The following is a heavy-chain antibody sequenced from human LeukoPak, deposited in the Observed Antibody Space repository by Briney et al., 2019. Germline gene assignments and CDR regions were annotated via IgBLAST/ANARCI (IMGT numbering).Heavy chain of an antibody. Sequence: ASVKVSCKASGYTFPGYYMHWVRQAPGQGLEWMGWINPNSGGTNYAQKFQGRVTMTRDTSISTAYMELSRLRSDDTAVYYCARPYCSSTSCYGWFDPWGQGTLVTVSS. CDR1: GYTFPGYY. CDR2: INPNSGGT. CDR3: ARPYCSSTSCYGWFDP. J-gene: IGHJ5*02. V-gene: IGHV1-2*02. D-gene: IGHD2-2*01.